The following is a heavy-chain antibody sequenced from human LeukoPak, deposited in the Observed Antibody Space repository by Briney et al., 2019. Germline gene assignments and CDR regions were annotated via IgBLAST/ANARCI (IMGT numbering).Heavy chain of an antibody. CDR3: ARDARGVTPHSLADY. CDR1: GFTFSSYG. V-gene: IGHV3-33*01. D-gene: IGHD3-10*01. Sequence: GGSLRLSCAASGFTFSSYGMHWVRQAPGKGLEWVAVIWYDGSNKYYADSVKGRFTISRDNSKNTLYLQMNSLRAEDTAVYYCARDARGVTPHSLADYWGQGTLVTVSS. J-gene: IGHJ4*02. CDR2: IWYDGSNK.